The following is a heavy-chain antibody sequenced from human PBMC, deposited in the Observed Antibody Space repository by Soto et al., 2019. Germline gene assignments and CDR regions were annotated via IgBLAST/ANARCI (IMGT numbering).Heavy chain of an antibody. J-gene: IGHJ6*03. CDR2: ISGSGGST. Sequence: GGSLRLSCAASGFTFSSYAMSWVRQAPGKGLEWVSAISGSGGSTYYADSVKGRFTISRDNSKNTLYLQMNSLRAEDTTVYYCAKDLYDYIWGSYRSYYYMDVWGKGTTVTVSS. CDR1: GFTFSSYA. D-gene: IGHD3-16*02. V-gene: IGHV3-23*01. CDR3: AKDLYDYIWGSYRSYYYMDV.